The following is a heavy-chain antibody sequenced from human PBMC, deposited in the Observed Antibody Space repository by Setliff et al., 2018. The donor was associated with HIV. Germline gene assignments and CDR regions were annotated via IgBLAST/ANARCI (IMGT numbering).Heavy chain of an antibody. CDR1: GFTFSSYW. J-gene: IGHJ3*02. CDR2: IHGDGSST. D-gene: IGHD1-26*01. V-gene: IGHV3-74*01. Sequence: GSLRLSCAASGFTFSSYWMHWVRQAPGKGLVWVSRIHGDGSSTSYADSVKGRFTISRDNAKNSLYLQMNSLRAEDTALYYCAKDTIVGAFDIWGQGTMVTVSS. CDR3: AKDTIVGAFDI.